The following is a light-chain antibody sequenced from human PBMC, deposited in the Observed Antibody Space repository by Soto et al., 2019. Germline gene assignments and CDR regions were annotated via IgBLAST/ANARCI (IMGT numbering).Light chain of an antibody. V-gene: IGLV2-14*01. J-gene: IGLJ1*01. Sequence: QSALTQPASVSGSPGQSITISCTGTSSDVGNYKYVSWYQQHPGKAPKLMIYEVSNRPSGVSNRFSGSKSGNTACLTISGLQAEDETDYYCCSYTSSGTYVFGTGTKLTVL. CDR2: EVS. CDR3: CSYTSSGTYV. CDR1: SSDVGNYKY.